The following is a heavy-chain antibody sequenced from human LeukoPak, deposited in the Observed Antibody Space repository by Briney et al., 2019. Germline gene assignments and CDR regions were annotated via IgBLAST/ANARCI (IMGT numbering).Heavy chain of an antibody. CDR3: ARGGLGGSSGALDY. CDR1: GFTFNSYW. CDR2: INSDGGST. J-gene: IGHJ4*02. D-gene: IGHD5-12*01. V-gene: IGHV3-74*01. Sequence: GGSLSLSCATSGFTFNSYWIHWVRQPPGKGLVWVSRINSDGGSTNYADSVKGRFTISRDNRKNTLYLQMNSLRAEDTAVYFCARGGLGGSSGALDYWGQGTLVTVSS.